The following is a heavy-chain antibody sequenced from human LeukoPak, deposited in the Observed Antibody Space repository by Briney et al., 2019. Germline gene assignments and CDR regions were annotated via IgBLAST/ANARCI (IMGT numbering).Heavy chain of an antibody. CDR1: GFAFNKYG. CDR3: AKDGCGPYSSLFDP. J-gene: IGHJ5*02. CDR2: IYGDGSKE. V-gene: IGHV3-33*06. D-gene: IGHD6-19*01. Sequence: GRPLRLSCVASGFAFNKYGMHLVRPARGEGVEWVAVIYGDGSKELYGDSVKGRFTISRDNSKNTLYLQMNSLRVEDTAFYYCAKDGCGPYSSLFDPWGQGTLVIVSS.